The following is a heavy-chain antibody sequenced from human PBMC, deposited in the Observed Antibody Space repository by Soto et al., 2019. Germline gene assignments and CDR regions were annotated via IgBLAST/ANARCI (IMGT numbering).Heavy chain of an antibody. CDR1: DGSMNSDSSY. CDR3: ATLGEYVRVGYYSLWDS. D-gene: IGHD2-15*01. J-gene: IGHJ4*02. Sequence: QLQLQESGPGLVKPSETLSLTCRVSDGSMNSDSSYWGWIRQPPGKGLAWIGVINHSGSTYHNLSLKGRVTMSVVASRNQFSLKLTSMTAADTTVYSCATLGEYVRVGYYSLWDSWGQGTLVTVSS. V-gene: IGHV4-39*01. CDR2: INHSGST.